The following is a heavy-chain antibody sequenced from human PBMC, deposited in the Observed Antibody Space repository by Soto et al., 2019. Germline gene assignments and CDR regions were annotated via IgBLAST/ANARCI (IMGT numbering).Heavy chain of an antibody. CDR3: VRQRSSGSYHHRAVDS. CDR1: GYSFANFW. V-gene: IGHV5-51*01. CDR2: IYPDDSDT. Sequence: EVQLVQSGSEMRAPGESLKISCQGSGYSFANFWIGWVRQMPGKGLGWMGVIYPDDSDTRYSPSFRGQVTFSADKSINTAYLQWDSLKASDTAMYFCVRQRSSGSYHHRAVDSWGQGTLVTVSS. D-gene: IGHD3-10*01. J-gene: IGHJ4*02.